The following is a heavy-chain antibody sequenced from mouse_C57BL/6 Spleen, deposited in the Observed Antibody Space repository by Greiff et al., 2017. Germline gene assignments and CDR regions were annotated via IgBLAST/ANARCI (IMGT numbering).Heavy chain of an antibody. CDR1: GYTFTSYW. CDR2: IDPSDSYT. V-gene: IGHV1-69*01. D-gene: IGHD1-1*01. CDR3: AYYGSSYEYFDV. Sequence: VQLQQPGAELVMPGASVKLSCKASGYTFTSYWMHWVKQRPGQGLEWIGGIDPSDSYTNYNQKFKGKSTLTVDKSSSTAYMQLSSLTSEDSAVYYCAYYGSSYEYFDVWGTGTTVTVSS. J-gene: IGHJ1*03.